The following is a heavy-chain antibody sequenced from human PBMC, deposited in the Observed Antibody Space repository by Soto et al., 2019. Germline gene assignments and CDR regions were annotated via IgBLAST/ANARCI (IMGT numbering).Heavy chain of an antibody. Sequence: GESLKISCKGSGYSFTSYWIGWVRQMPGKGLEWMGIIYPGDSDTRYSPSFQGQVTISADESISAAYLQWSSLKASDTAMYYCARPQEGYDILTGPTPFNYWGQGTLVTVSS. D-gene: IGHD3-9*01. CDR2: IYPGDSDT. CDR3: ARPQEGYDILTGPTPFNY. CDR1: GYSFTSYW. V-gene: IGHV5-51*01. J-gene: IGHJ4*02.